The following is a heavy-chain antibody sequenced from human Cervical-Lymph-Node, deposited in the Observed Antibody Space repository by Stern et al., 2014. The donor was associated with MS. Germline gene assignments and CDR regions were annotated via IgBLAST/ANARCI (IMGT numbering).Heavy chain of an antibody. CDR3: ARRGLGYDGADH. J-gene: IGHJ4*02. V-gene: IGHV5-51*03. D-gene: IGHD3-16*01. CDR2: IYPGDSDT. CDR1: GYSFANFW. Sequence: EEQLEESGAEVRKPGESLKISCKVSGYSFANFWIGWVRQVPGKGLEWMGIIYPGDSDTRSSPSFQGQVTLSADESISTAYLQWSSLKASDTGIYYCARRGLGYDGADHWGQGALVTVSS.